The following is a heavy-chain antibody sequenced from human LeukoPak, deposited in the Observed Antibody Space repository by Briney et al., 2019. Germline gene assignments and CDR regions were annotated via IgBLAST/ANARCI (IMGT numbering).Heavy chain of an antibody. D-gene: IGHD3-22*01. CDR3: ARLLDNDISGDPDTFDV. Sequence: SETLSLTCTVSGGSISSYYWSWIRQPPGKGLEWIGYIYYSGSTNYNPSLKSRVTISVDTSKSQFSLRLTSVTSADTAVYSCARLLDNDISGDPDTFDVWGQGTTVVVSS. V-gene: IGHV4-59*01. J-gene: IGHJ3*01. CDR2: IYYSGST. CDR1: GGSISSYY.